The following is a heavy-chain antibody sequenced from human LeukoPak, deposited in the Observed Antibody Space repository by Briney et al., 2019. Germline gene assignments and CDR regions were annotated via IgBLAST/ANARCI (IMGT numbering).Heavy chain of an antibody. D-gene: IGHD2/OR15-2a*01. V-gene: IGHV3-21*01. CDR2: ISSSSSYI. CDR1: GFTFSSYS. Sequence: PGGSLRLSCAASGFTFSSYSTNWVRQAPGKGLEWVSSISSSSSYIYYADSVKGRFTISRDNAKNSLYLQMNSLRAEDTAVYYCARVTGQYSRDVRDWGQGTLVTVSS. CDR3: ARVTGQYSRDVRD. J-gene: IGHJ4*02.